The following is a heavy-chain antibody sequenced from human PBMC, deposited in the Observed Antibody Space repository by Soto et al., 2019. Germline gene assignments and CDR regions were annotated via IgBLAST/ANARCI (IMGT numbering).Heavy chain of an antibody. CDR2: SNPSSGVA. D-gene: IGHD2-21*02. V-gene: IGHV1-46*01. J-gene: IGHJ4*02. CDR1: GYRFTAYY. CDR3: ARSPPLRECPGGDCSHFDY. Sequence: QVQLVQSGAGVQKPGASVKVSCEASGYRFTAYYMHWVRQAPGQGLEWMAISNPSSGVANYAQRFQGRSTMTRDTYTSTVYMGLSRLRSEDTAVYYCARSPPLRECPGGDCSHFDYWGQGTLVTVS.